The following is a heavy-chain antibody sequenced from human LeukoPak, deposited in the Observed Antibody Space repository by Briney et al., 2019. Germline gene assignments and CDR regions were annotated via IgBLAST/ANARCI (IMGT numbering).Heavy chain of an antibody. D-gene: IGHD6-19*01. CDR2: IYYSGST. V-gene: IGHV4-59*08. CDR3: AGGYSSGWYLNAFDI. CDR1: GGSISSYY. Sequence: RSSETLSLTCTVSGGSISSYYWSWIRQPPGKGLEWIGYIYYSGSTNYNPSLKSRVTISVDTSKNQFSLKLSSVTAADTAVYYCAGGYSSGWYLNAFDIWGQGTMVTVSS. J-gene: IGHJ3*02.